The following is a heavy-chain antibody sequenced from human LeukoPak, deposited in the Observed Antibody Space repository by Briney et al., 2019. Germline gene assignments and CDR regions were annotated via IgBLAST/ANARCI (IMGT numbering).Heavy chain of an antibody. Sequence: SETLSLTCTVSGGSISSYYWSWIRQPPGKGLEWIGYIYYSGSTNYNPSLNSRVTISVDTSKNQFSLKLSSVTAADTAVYYCASSGYSSGGTIDYWGQGTLVTVSS. J-gene: IGHJ4*02. CDR1: GGSISSYY. V-gene: IGHV4-59*01. D-gene: IGHD6-19*01. CDR3: ASSGYSSGGTIDY. CDR2: IYYSGST.